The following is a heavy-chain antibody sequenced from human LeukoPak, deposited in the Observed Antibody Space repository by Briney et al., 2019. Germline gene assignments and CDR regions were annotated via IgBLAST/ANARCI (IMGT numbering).Heavy chain of an antibody. V-gene: IGHV3-21*01. CDR1: GFTFSDYA. D-gene: IGHD1-26*01. J-gene: IGHJ6*02. CDR3: AREGELLRWRYYGMDV. Sequence: GGSLRLSCAASGFTFSDYAMNWVRQAPGKGLEWVSSISSSSSYIYYADSVKGRFTISRDNAKNSLYLQMNSLRAEDTAVYYRAREGELLRWRYYGMDVWGQGTTVTVSS. CDR2: ISSSSSYI.